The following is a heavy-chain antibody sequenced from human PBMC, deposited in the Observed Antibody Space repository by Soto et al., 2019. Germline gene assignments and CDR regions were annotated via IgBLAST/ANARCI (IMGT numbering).Heavy chain of an antibody. CDR3: ARVPVTQLRRTRCDY. CDR2: IYYSGST. Sequence: PSETLSLTCTVSGDSISSDFYYWSWIRQHPGKGLEWIGYIYYSGSTSYNPSLKSRVTISVDTSKNHFSMKLTSVTAADTAMYYCARVPVTQLRRTRCDYWGQGTLVTVSS. J-gene: IGHJ4*02. V-gene: IGHV4-31*03. D-gene: IGHD4-4*01. CDR1: GDSISSDFYY.